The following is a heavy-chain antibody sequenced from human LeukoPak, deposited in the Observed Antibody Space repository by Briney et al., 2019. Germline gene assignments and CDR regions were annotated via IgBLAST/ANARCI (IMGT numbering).Heavy chain of an antibody. D-gene: IGHD1-26*01. CDR2: MHYTGNT. V-gene: IGHV4-30-4*08. J-gene: IGHJ5*02. CDR1: GDSITSGDDY. Sequence: PSQTLSLTCTVSGDSITSGDDYWTWIRQPPGKGLEWVAYMHYTGNTYYNSSLKSRLTISVDTSKNQFSLRLSFVTAADTAMYYCARHLSGSSWFDPWGQGTLVTVSS. CDR3: ARHLSGSSWFDP.